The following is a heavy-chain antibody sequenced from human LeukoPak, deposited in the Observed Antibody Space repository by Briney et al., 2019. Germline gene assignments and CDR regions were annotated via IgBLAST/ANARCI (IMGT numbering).Heavy chain of an antibody. D-gene: IGHD5-18*01. V-gene: IGHV1-3*01. CDR1: GFIFTKYG. CDR2: INAANGNT. CDR3: ARRDAYSYGDLPAIDY. J-gene: IGHJ4*02. Sequence: ASVKVSCKASGFIFTKYGMDWVRQAPGQRLEWMGWINAANGNTKYSQKFQGRVTITRDTSASTAYLELSGLTSEDTAVYYCARRDAYSYGDLPAIDYWGQGTLVTVSS.